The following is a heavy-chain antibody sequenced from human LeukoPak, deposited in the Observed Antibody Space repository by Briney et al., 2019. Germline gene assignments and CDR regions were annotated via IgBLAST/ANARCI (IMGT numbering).Heavy chain of an antibody. D-gene: IGHD3-10*01. CDR2: IWHDGNDK. CDR1: GFTFSSCG. CDR3: AKKLVYYDSGSYYDF. J-gene: IGHJ4*02. V-gene: IGHV3-33*06. Sequence: GGSLRLSCATSGFTFSSCGMHWVRQAPGKGLEWVALIWHDGNDKYYADSVKGRFTISRDNSKNTLDLQMNSLRDEDTAVYFCAKKLVYYDSGSYYDFWGQGTLVTVSS.